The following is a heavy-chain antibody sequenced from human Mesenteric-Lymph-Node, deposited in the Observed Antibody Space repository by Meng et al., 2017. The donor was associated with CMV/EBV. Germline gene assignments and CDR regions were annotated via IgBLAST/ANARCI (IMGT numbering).Heavy chain of an antibody. V-gene: IGHV3-33*01. CDR3: ARDDHDYWSDYSVYFDY. CDR1: GFIFSSYG. Sequence: SLKISCAASGFIFSSYGMNWVRQAPGKGLEWVAIIWYDGSNKYYADSVKGRFTISRDNAKNSLYLQMNSLRAEDTALYYCARDDHDYWSDYSVYFDYWGQGTLVTVSS. J-gene: IGHJ4*02. D-gene: IGHD3-3*01. CDR2: IWYDGSNK.